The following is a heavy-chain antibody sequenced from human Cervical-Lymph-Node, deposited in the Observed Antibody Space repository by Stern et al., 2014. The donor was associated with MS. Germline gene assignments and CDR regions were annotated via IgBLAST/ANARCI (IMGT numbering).Heavy chain of an antibody. CDR2: IPPFNGNT. CDR3: ASLFDSSGYFDYS. Sequence: VQLVESGAEVRKTGSSVKVSCKASGHTFTYRYLHWVRQAPGQAPARMGWIPPFNGNTNYAQKFQDRVTITRDTSMNTAYMELSSLRSEDTAMYYCASLFDSSGYFDYSWGQGTLVTVSS. J-gene: IGHJ4*02. V-gene: IGHV1-45*02. CDR1: GHTFTYRY. D-gene: IGHD3-22*01.